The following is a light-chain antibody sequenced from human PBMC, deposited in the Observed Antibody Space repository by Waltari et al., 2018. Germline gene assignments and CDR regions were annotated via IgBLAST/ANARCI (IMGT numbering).Light chain of an antibody. J-gene: IGKJ1*01. CDR2: WAS. CDR3: QQADSFPWT. CDR1: QSVLYSANNKNY. V-gene: IGKV4-1*01. Sequence: DIVMTQSPDSLAMSLGERATIHCKSSQSVLYSANNKNYLAWYQQKPGQPPNLLIYWASTREAGVPDRFSGSGSGTDFTLTISSLQAEDFATYYCQQADSFPWTFGQGTKVEIK.